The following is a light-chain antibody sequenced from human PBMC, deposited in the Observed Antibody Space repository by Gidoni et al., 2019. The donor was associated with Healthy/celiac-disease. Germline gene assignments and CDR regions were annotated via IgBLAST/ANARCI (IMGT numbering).Light chain of an antibody. Sequence: EIVLTQSPATLALSPGERATLSCRASQSVSSYLAWYQQKPGQAPRLLIYDASNRATGIPARFSGSGSGTDFTLTISSLEPEDFAVYYCQQRSNWPPGTFGRXTRLEIK. CDR3: QQRSNWPPGT. CDR2: DAS. J-gene: IGKJ5*01. V-gene: IGKV3-11*01. CDR1: QSVSSY.